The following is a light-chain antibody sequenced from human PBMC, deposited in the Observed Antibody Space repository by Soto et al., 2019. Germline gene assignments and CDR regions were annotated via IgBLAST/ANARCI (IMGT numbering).Light chain of an antibody. CDR1: QSVRSN. Sequence: EVVMTQSPATLSVSPGERATLSFRASQSVRSNLAWYQQKPGQPPRLLIYAASTRVTTIPARFSGSEFGTEFTLTISSLQSEDFAVYYCQQYNSWPPTFGQGTKVDI. CDR3: QQYNSWPPT. CDR2: AAS. J-gene: IGKJ1*01. V-gene: IGKV3-15*01.